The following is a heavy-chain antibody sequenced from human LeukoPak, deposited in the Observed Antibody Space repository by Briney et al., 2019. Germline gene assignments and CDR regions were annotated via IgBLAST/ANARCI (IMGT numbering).Heavy chain of an antibody. CDR2: LYYRGTT. D-gene: IGHD3-9*01. CDR3: AGRYFVKVSGRVGHPLSPHH. J-gene: IGHJ5*02. CDR1: GDFIYSDSFY. Sequence: SETLSLTCTVSGDFIYSDSFYWGWIRQPPGKGLEWIGSLYYRGTTYYNPSLKSRLIISVNTSKNQFSLKLSSVTAADTAVYFCAGRYFVKVSGRVGHPLSPHHWGHGSLVTVSS. V-gene: IGHV4-39*01.